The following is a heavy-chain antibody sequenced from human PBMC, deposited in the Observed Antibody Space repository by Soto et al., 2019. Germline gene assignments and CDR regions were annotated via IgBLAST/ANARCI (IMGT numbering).Heavy chain of an antibody. CDR1: GYRFSDNG. J-gene: IGHJ4*02. Sequence: ASVKVSCKASGYRFSDNGISWVRQAPGQGLEWMGWISADNGNGNHAQKFQGRVTMTTDTSTSTAYMEMRSLRSDDTAVYYCARDSSGSSAYSYWGQGTLVTVSS. CDR3: ARDSSGSSAYSY. CDR2: ISADNGNG. V-gene: IGHV1-18*04. D-gene: IGHD3-22*01.